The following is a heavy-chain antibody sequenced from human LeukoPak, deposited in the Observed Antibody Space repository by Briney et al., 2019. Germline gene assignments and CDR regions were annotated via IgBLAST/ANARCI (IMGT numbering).Heavy chain of an antibody. V-gene: IGHV3-23*01. CDR3: AKSPVVVTALGCYFDY. D-gene: IGHD2-21*02. Sequence: GGSLRLSCAASGFTFSSYAMTWVRQAPGKGLEWVSTIGGGRGSTYYADSVKGRFTISRDNSKNTLYLQMNSLRAEDTAVYYCAKSPVVVTALGCYFDYWGQGTLVTVSS. CDR1: GFTFSSYA. CDR2: IGGGRGST. J-gene: IGHJ4*02.